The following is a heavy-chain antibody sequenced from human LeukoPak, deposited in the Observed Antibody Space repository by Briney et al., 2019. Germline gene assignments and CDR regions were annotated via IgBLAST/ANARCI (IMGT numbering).Heavy chain of an antibody. CDR3: ARGILTSNYPLRD. J-gene: IGHJ4*02. V-gene: IGHV1-18*01. CDR2: ISTYSGNT. Sequence: ASVKVSCKTSDYNFTGFALSWVRQAPGQGLEWMGWISTYSGNTNYAQKLQGRVTMTTDTSTSTAYMELRSLRSDDTAVYYCARGILTSNYPLRDWGQGTLVTVSS. D-gene: IGHD4-11*01. CDR1: DYNFTGFA.